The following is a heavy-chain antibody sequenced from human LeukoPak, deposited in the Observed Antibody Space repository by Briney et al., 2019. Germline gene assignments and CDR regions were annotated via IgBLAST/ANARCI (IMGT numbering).Heavy chain of an antibody. CDR1: RFTFSSYT. D-gene: IGHD6-13*01. CDR2: ITSTSSNI. V-gene: IGHV3-21*01. Sequence: PGGSLRLSWAASRFTFSSYTMNWVRQAPGKGREWVSSITSTSSNIHYADSVKGRFTISRDNAKNSLYLQMNSLRPEDTAVYYCARVGSSLTYYFDYWGQGTLVTVSS. J-gene: IGHJ4*02. CDR3: ARVGSSLTYYFDY.